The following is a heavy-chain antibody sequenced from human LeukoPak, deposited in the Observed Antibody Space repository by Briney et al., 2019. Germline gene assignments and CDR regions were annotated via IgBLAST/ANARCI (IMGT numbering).Heavy chain of an antibody. V-gene: IGHV4-59*12. J-gene: IGHJ3*02. D-gene: IGHD3-10*01. CDR3: ARSYYYGSGIGAFDI. CDR1: GGSISSYY. CDR2: IYYSGST. Sequence: PSETLSLTCTVSGGSISSYYWSWIRQPPGKGLEWIGYIYYSGSTNYNPSLKSRVTISVDTSKNQFSLKLSSVTAADTAVYYCARSYYYGSGIGAFDIWGQGTMVTVSS.